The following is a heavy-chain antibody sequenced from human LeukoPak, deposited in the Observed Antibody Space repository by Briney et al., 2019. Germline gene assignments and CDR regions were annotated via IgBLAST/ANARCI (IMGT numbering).Heavy chain of an antibody. Sequence: PSETLSLICTVSGGSISSGDYYWSRIRQPPGKGLEWIGYIYYSGSTYYNPSLKSRVTISVDASKNQFSLKLSSVTAADTAVYYCAGGTSGDYVNYWGQGTLVTVSS. CDR1: GGSISSGDYY. CDR3: AGGTSGDYVNY. V-gene: IGHV4-30-4*01. D-gene: IGHD4-17*01. CDR2: IYYSGST. J-gene: IGHJ4*02.